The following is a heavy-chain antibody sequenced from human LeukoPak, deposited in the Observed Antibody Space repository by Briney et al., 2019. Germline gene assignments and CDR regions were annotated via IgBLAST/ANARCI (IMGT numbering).Heavy chain of an antibody. V-gene: IGHV1-24*01. CDR3: ATVSSQPEWELLMDV. CDR2: FDPEDGET. CDR1: GYTLTELS. Sequence: GASVKVPCKVSGYTLTELSMHWVRQAPGKGLEWMGGFDPEDGETIYAQKFQGRVTMTEDTSTDTAYMELSSLRSEDTAVYYCATVSSQPEWELLMDVWGQGTTVTVSS. J-gene: IGHJ6*02. D-gene: IGHD1-26*01.